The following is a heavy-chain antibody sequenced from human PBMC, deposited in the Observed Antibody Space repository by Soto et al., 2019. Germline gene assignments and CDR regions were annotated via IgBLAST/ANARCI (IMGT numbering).Heavy chain of an antibody. CDR1: GFTFSDYY. CDR3: ARDGGIGGWYFDL. J-gene: IGHJ2*01. CDR2: ISSSDTI. V-gene: IGHV3-11*01. D-gene: IGHD6-13*01. Sequence: QVQLVESGGGLVKPGGSLRLSCAVSGFTFSDYYMSWIRQAPGKGLEWFSYISSSDTIYYADSVKGRFTISRDNAKNSLYLQMNSLRAEDTAVYYCARDGGIGGWYFDLWGRGTLLTVSS.